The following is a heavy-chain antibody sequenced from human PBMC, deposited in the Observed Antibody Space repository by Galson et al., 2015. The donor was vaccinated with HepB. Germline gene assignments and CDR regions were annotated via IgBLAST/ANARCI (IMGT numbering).Heavy chain of an antibody. D-gene: IGHD3-22*01. Sequence: SLRLSCAASGFTVSSNYMSWVRQAPGKGLEWVSSISSSSSYIYYADSVKGRFTISRDNAKNSLYLQMNSLRAEDTAVYYCARDSGTVYYDSTSFDYWGQGTLVTVSS. J-gene: IGHJ4*02. CDR2: ISSSSSYI. CDR3: ARDSGTVYYDSTSFDY. V-gene: IGHV3-21*01. CDR1: GFTVSSNY.